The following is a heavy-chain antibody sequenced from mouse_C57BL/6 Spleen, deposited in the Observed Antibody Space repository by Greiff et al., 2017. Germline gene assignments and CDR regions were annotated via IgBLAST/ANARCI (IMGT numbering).Heavy chain of an antibody. D-gene: IGHD2-3*01. CDR2: ISYDGSN. CDR3: ARDDGYYWFAY. V-gene: IGHV3-6*01. J-gene: IGHJ3*01. CDR1: GYSITSGYY. Sequence: EVQLQQSGPGLVKPSQSLSLTCSVTGYSITSGYYWNWIRQFPGNKLEWMGYISYDGSNNYKPSLKNRISIPRDTSKNHFFLKLNSVSTEDTATYYCARDDGYYWFAYWGQGTLVTVSA.